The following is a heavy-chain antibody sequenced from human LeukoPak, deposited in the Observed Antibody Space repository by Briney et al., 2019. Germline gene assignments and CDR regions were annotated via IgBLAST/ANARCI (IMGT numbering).Heavy chain of an antibody. CDR2: IKQDGSEK. V-gene: IGHV3-7*01. J-gene: IGHJ4*02. Sequence: GGSLRLSCAASGFTFSSYWMSWVRQAPGKWLEWVANIKQDGSEKYYVDSVKGRFTVSRDNAKNSLYLQMNSLRAEDTAVYYCARGVRFLEWLSYYFDYWGQGTLVTVSS. D-gene: IGHD3-3*01. CDR1: GFTFSSYW. CDR3: ARGVRFLEWLSYYFDY.